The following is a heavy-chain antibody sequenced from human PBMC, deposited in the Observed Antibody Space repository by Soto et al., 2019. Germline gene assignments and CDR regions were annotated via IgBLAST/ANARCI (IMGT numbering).Heavy chain of an antibody. CDR2: INPSGGST. CDR1: GYTFTSYY. D-gene: IGHD1-26*01. J-gene: IGHJ4*02. CDR3: ARSSNSGSYYNY. V-gene: IGHV1-46*01. Sequence: ASVKVSCKASGYTFTSYYMHWVRQAPGQGLEWMGMINPSGGSTSYAQKLQGRVTMTTDTSTSTAYMELRSLRSDDTAVYYCARSSNSGSYYNYWGQGTLVTVSS.